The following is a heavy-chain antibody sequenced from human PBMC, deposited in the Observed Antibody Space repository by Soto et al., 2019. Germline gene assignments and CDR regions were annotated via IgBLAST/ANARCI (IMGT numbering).Heavy chain of an antibody. CDR3: ARRRDYGPGLDV. J-gene: IGHJ6*04. V-gene: IGHV4-59*08. D-gene: IGHD4-17*01. CDR1: DGYIIGYC. Sequence: PSVLLCDTYTVADGYIIGYCGRWFRKHTGKSLEWLGYIHYSGITNYNPSLKSRVTISVDTSKKQFSLILSSVTAAVTVVYHCARRRDYGPGLDVWVKGTTVTVSS. CDR2: IHYSGIT.